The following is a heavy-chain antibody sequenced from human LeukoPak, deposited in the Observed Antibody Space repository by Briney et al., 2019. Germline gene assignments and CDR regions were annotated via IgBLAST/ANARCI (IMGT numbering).Heavy chain of an antibody. CDR2: ILHDGSNK. J-gene: IGHJ4*02. CDR1: GFTFSSYA. CDR3: ATLSGDSHGYDY. V-gene: IGHV3-30*03. Sequence: GRSLRLSCAASGFTFSSYAMHWVRQAPGKGLEWVAVILHDGSNKQYADSVKGRFTNSRDNSKNTLYLQMNSLRAEDTAVYYCATLSGDSHGYDYWGQGTLVTVSS. D-gene: IGHD5-18*01.